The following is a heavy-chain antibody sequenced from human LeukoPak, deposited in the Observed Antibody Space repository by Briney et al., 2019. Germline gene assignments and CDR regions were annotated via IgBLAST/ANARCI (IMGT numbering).Heavy chain of an antibody. V-gene: IGHV1-2*02. Sequence: ASVKVSCKASGFTFTDYYIHWVRQAPGQGLEWMGWINPSSGGTNYAQKFQGRVTMTRDSSISTSYMELSRLTSADTAVYYCARGRAKWASDAFDIWGQGTMVRVSS. D-gene: IGHD1-26*01. CDR2: INPSSGGT. CDR3: ARGRAKWASDAFDI. CDR1: GFTFTDYY. J-gene: IGHJ3*02.